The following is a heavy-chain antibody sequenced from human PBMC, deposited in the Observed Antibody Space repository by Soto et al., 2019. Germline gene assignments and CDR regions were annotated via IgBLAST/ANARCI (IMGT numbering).Heavy chain of an antibody. V-gene: IGHV3-48*01. CDR1: GFTFSSYS. D-gene: IGHD3-10*01. CDR2: ISSSSSTI. J-gene: IGHJ6*03. Sequence: EVQLVESGGGLVQPGGSLRLSCAASGFTFSSYSMNWVRQAPGKGLEWVSYISSSSSTIYYADSVKGRFTISRDNAKNSLYLQMNSLRAEDTAEYYCARDPYYYGSGSYPTYYYYYMDVWGKGTTVTVSS. CDR3: ARDPYYYGSGSYPTYYYYYMDV.